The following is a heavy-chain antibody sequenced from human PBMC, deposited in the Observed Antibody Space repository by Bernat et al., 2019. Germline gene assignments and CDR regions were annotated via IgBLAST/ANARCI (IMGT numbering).Heavy chain of an antibody. V-gene: IGHV3-48*01. CDR1: GFTFSSYS. J-gene: IGHJ6*02. CDR3: ARAPEWEPGYCYGMDV. CDR2: ISSSSSTI. Sequence: EVQLVESGGGLVQPGGSLRLSCAASGFTFSSYSMNWVRQAPGKGLEWVSYISSSSSTIYYADSVKGRFTISRDNAKNSLYLQMNSLRAEDTAVYYCARAPEWEPGYCYGMDVRGQGNTVPVSS. D-gene: IGHD1-26*01.